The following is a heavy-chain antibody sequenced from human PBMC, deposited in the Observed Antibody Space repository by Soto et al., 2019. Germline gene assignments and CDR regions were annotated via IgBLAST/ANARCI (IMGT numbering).Heavy chain of an antibody. CDR1: GFTFNSHV. CDR2: VSVSGDYT. J-gene: IGHJ4*02. D-gene: IGHD6-19*01. CDR3: ARAVAVPADFDY. Sequence: GGSLRLSCAASGFTFNSHVMSWVRQAPGKGLEWVSSVSVSGDYTYYVDSVKGRFTISRDNSKNTLYLEMNSLRSEDTAVYYCARAVAVPADFDYWGQGTLVTVSS. V-gene: IGHV3-23*01.